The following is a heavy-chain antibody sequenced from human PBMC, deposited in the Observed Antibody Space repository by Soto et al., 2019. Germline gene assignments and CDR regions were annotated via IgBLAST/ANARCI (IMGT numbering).Heavy chain of an antibody. D-gene: IGHD6-6*01. CDR1: GGTFSSYA. CDR3: ARKYSSSSGFFDY. J-gene: IGHJ4*02. V-gene: IGHV1-69*13. CDR2: IIPIFGTA. Sequence: GASVKVSCKASGGTFSSYAISWVRQAPGQGLEWMGGIIPIFGTANYAQKFQGRVTITADESTSTAYMELSSLRSEDTAVYYCARKYSSSSGFFDYWGQGTLVTVSS.